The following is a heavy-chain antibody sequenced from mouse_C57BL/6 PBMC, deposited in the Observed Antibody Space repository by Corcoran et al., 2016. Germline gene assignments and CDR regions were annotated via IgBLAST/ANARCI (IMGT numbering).Heavy chain of an antibody. V-gene: IGHV1-26*01. CDR3: APSYWDAMDY. CDR1: GYTFTDYY. Sequence: EVQLQQSGPELVKPGASVKISCKASGYTFTDYYMNWVKQSHGKSLEWIGDINPNNGGTSYNQKFKGKATLTVDKSSSTAYMELRSLTSEDSAVYYCAPSYWDAMDYWGQGTSVTVSS. D-gene: IGHD1-1*01. J-gene: IGHJ4*01. CDR2: INPNNGGT.